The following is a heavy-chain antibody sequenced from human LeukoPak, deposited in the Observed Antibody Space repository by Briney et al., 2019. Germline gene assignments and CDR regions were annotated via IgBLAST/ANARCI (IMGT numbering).Heavy chain of an antibody. CDR1: GFTFSSYA. Sequence: GGSLRLSCAASGFTFSSYAMHWVRQAPGKGLEWVAVISYDGSNKYYADSVKGRFTISRDNSKNTLYLQMNSLRAEDTAVYYCARDPPLYYYDSSGYFDYWAREPWSPSPQ. CDR2: ISYDGSNK. D-gene: IGHD3-22*01. J-gene: IGHJ4*02. V-gene: IGHV3-30-3*01. CDR3: ARDPPLYYYDSSGYFDY.